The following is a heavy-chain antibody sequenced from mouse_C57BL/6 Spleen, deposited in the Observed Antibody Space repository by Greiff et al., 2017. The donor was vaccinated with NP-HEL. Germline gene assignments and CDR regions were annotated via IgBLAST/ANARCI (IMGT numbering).Heavy chain of an antibody. CDR3: ARGADGNFYALDY. CDR1: GFNIKDYY. J-gene: IGHJ4*01. V-gene: IGHV14-2*01. D-gene: IGHD2-1*01. Sequence: EVKLMESGAELVKPGASVKLSCTASGFNIKDYYMHWVKQRTEQGLEWIGRIDPEDGETKYAPKFQGKATITADTSSNTAYLQLSSLTSEDTAVYYCARGADGNFYALDYWGQGTSVTVSS. CDR2: IDPEDGET.